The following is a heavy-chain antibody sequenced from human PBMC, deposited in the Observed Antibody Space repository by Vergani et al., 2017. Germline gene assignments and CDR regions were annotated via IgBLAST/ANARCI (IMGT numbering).Heavy chain of an antibody. D-gene: IGHD6-19*01. CDR2: ISYDGSNK. CDR1: GFSFSNYF. Sequence: QVQLVESGGGVVQPGRSLRLSCAASGFSFSNYFMHWVRQAPGKGLEWGAVISYDGSNKYYADSVKGRFTISRDNSKNTLFLQMNSVRPEDTAVFYCARDQREGQWLNFDYWGQGTLVTVSS. J-gene: IGHJ4*02. V-gene: IGHV3-30-3*01. CDR3: ARDQREGQWLNFDY.